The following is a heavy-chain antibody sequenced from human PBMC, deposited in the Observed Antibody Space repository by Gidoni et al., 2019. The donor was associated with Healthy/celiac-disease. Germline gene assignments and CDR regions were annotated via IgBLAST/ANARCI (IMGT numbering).Heavy chain of an antibody. CDR2: ISSSSSYI. J-gene: IGHJ6*02. CDR1: GFTFSSYS. D-gene: IGHD3-3*01. V-gene: IGHV3-21*01. Sequence: EVQLVESGGGLVKPGGSLRLSCAASGFTFSSYSMNWVRQAPGKGLEWVSSISSSSSYIYYADSVKGRFTISRDNAKNSLYLQMNSLRAEDTAVYYCARDLVSNLEWLLRHYYYGMDVWGQGTTVTVSS. CDR3: ARDLVSNLEWLLRHYYYGMDV.